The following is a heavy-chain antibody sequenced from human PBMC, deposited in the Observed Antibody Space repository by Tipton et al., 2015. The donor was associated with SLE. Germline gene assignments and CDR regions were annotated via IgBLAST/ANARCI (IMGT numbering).Heavy chain of an antibody. CDR1: GGSISSHY. J-gene: IGHJ6*02. Sequence: TLSLTCTVSGGSISSHYWSWIRQPPGKGLEWIGYIYYSGSTNYNPSLKSRVTISVDTSKNQFPLKLSSVTAADTAVYYCAREERIAAAGRLYYYYAMDVWGQGTTVTVSS. D-gene: IGHD6-13*01. CDR3: AREERIAAAGRLYYYYAMDV. V-gene: IGHV4-59*11. CDR2: IYYSGST.